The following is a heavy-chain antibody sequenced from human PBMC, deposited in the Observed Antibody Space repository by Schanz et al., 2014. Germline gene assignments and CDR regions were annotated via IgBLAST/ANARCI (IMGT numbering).Heavy chain of an antibody. CDR3: AKGMGYCSGGTCYDYYYYGLDV. CDR1: GFTFSSYA. D-gene: IGHD2-15*01. CDR2: ISYDGSNK. Sequence: VQLLESGGGLVQPGGSLRLSCAASGFTFSSYAMSWFRQPAGKGLEWVAVISYDGSNKYYADSVKGRFTISRDNSENTLYLQMNSLSADDTAVFYCAKGMGYCSGGTCYDYYYYGLDVWGQGTTVTVSS. V-gene: IGHV3-30-3*01. J-gene: IGHJ6*02.